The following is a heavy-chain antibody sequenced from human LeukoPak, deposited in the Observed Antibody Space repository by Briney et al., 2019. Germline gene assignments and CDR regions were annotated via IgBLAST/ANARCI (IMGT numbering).Heavy chain of an antibody. CDR3: ARPRRRYYFDY. V-gene: IGHV4-34*01. CDR2: INHSGST. CDR1: GGSFSGYY. J-gene: IGHJ4*02. Sequence: SETLSLTCAVYGGSFSGYYWSWIRQPPGNGLEWIGEINHSGSTNYNPSLKSRVTISVDTSKNQFSLKLSSVTAADTAVYYCARPRRRYYFDYWGQGTLVTVSS.